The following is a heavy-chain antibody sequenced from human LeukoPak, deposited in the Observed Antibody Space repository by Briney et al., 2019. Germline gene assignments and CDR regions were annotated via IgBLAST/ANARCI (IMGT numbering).Heavy chain of an antibody. J-gene: IGHJ4*02. CDR1: GFTFSSYA. CDR2: ISGSGGST. V-gene: IGHV3-23*01. Sequence: GGSLRLSCAASGFTFSSYAMSWVRQAPGKGLEWVSAISGSGGSTYYADPVKGRFTISRDNSKNTLYLQMNSLRAEDTAVYYCAKIRAPSPYTTVTTYYFDYWGQGTLVTVSS. CDR3: AKIRAPSPYTTVTTYYFDY. D-gene: IGHD4-17*01.